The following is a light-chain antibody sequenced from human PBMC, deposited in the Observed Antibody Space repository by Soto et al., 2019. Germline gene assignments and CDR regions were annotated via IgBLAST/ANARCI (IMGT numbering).Light chain of an antibody. Sequence: DIQMTQSPTSLSASVGDSVTITCRVSQSISSWLAWYQQKPGKAPKFLIYDASNLESGIPDRFSGSGSGTDFTLTISRLEPEDFAVYYCQQYGRSPWTFGQGTKVDIK. CDR1: QSISSW. CDR3: QQYGRSPWT. V-gene: IGKV1-5*01. CDR2: DAS. J-gene: IGKJ1*01.